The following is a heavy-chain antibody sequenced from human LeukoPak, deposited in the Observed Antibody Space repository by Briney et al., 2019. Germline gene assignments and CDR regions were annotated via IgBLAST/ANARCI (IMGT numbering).Heavy chain of an antibody. Sequence: GGSLRLSCAASGFTFDDYTMHWVRQAPGKGLEWVSLISWDGGSTYYADSVKGRFTISRDNSKNSLYLQMNSLRTEDTALYYCAKDKYSSGWYLFDYWGQGTLVTVSS. D-gene: IGHD6-19*01. CDR3: AKDKYSSGWYLFDY. CDR1: GFTFDDYT. J-gene: IGHJ4*02. CDR2: ISWDGGST. V-gene: IGHV3-43*01.